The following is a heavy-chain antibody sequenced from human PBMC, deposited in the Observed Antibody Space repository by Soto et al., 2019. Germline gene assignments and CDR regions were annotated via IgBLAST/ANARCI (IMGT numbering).Heavy chain of an antibody. CDR3: ARMRAAGTFDY. CDR1: GGSFSGYY. V-gene: IGHV4-34*01. D-gene: IGHD6-13*01. CDR2: INHSGST. Sequence: PSETLSLTCAVYGGSFSGYYWNWIRQPPGKGLEWIGEINHSGSTNYNPSLKSRVTMSVDTSKNQFSRKLTSMTAADTAMYYCARMRAAGTFDYWGQGTLVTVPS. J-gene: IGHJ4*02.